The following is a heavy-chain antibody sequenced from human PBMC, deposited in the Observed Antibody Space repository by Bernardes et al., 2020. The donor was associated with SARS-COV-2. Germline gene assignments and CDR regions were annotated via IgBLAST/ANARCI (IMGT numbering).Heavy chain of an antibody. J-gene: IGHJ6*02. CDR3: ASERVRRILLQNYFYGMDV. V-gene: IGHV4-34*01. Sequence: SETLSLTCAAYGWSFSDYSWTWIRQPPGKGLEWVGEISHSGSIQYNPSPNSRVTTSVDTSKNQFPLKLGSVTAADTAVYYCASERVRRILLQNYFYGMDVWGQGTTVTVSS. CDR1: GWSFSDYS. D-gene: IGHD3-10*01. CDR2: ISHSGSI.